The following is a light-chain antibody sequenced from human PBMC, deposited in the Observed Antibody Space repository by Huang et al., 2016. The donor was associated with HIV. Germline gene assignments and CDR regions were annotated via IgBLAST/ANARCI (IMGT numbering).Light chain of an antibody. J-gene: IGKJ1*01. CDR3: QQYGSSPT. V-gene: IGKV3-20*01. CDR2: GAS. CDR1: QSVSTRY. Sequence: EIVLTQSPGTLSLSPGERATLSCRASQSVSTRYLAWDQQKPGQAPRLLIYGASSRATGLPDRFSGSGSVTDFTLTISRLVPEDFAVYYFQQYGSSPTFGQGTKVEIK.